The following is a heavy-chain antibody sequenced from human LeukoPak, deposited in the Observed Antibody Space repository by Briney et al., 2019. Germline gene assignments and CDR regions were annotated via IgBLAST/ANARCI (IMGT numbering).Heavy chain of an antibody. CDR1: GYSISSGYY. CDR3: ARGSGYYGEDFGY. J-gene: IGHJ4*02. CDR2: IYYNGIT. Sequence: SETLSLTCTVSGYSISSGYYWGWIRQPPGKGLEWIGNIYYNGITYYNPSLKSRVTISLDTSKNQFSLKLSSVTAADTAVYYCARGSGYYGEDFGYWGQGTLVTVSS. V-gene: IGHV4-38-2*02. D-gene: IGHD3-22*01.